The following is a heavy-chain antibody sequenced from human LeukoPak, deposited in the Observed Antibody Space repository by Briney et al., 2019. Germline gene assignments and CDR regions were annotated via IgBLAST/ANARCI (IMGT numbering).Heavy chain of an antibody. J-gene: IGHJ6*02. V-gene: IGHV4-31*03. D-gene: IGHD6-13*01. Sequence: PSETLSLTCTVSGYSISSGYYWGWIRQHPGKGLEWIGYIYYSGSTYYNPSLKSRVTISVDTSKNQFSLKLSSVTAADTAVYYCARGAYSSTYYYYYYGMDVWGQGTTVTVSS. CDR3: ARGAYSSTYYYYYYGMDV. CDR1: GYSISSGYY. CDR2: IYYSGST.